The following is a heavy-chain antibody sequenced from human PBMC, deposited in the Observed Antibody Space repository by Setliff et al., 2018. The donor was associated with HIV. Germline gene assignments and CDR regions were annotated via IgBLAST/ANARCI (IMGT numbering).Heavy chain of an antibody. D-gene: IGHD6-13*01. CDR1: GYTFTSYG. V-gene: IGHV1-18*01. CDR3: ARTPWGSWDLYFDY. CDR2: ISIYNGNT. J-gene: IGHJ4*02. Sequence: ASVKVSCKASGYTFTSYGISWVRQAPGQGLEWVGWISIYNGNTNYAQKLQGRVTITTDTSTSTAYMELRSLRSDDTAVYYCARTPWGSWDLYFDYWGQGTLVTVSS.